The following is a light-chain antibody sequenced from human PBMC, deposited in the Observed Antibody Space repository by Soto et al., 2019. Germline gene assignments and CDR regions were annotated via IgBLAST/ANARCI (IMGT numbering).Light chain of an antibody. CDR3: QQFNYWPPIT. CDR1: QSVSSN. CDR2: GAS. Sequence: EIVLTQPPATLSVSPGERPTLSCRASQSVSSNLAWYQQKPGRAPRLXXYGASTRATGIPARFSGSGSGTEFSLPISSLQSEDFAAYYCQQFNYWPPITFGQGTRLEIK. V-gene: IGKV3-15*01. J-gene: IGKJ5*01.